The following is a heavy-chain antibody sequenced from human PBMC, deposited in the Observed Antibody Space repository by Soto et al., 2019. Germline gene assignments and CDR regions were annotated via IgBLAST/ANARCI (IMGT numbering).Heavy chain of an antibody. J-gene: IGHJ4*02. CDR3: AKARGYCSSTSCYPFDY. Sequence: RLSCAASGFTFDDYAMHWVRQAPGKGLEWVSGISWNSGSIGYADSVKGRFTISRDNAKNSLYLQMNSLRAEDTALYYCAKARGYCSSTSCYPFDYWGQGTLVTVSS. D-gene: IGHD2-2*01. CDR1: GFTFDDYA. CDR2: ISWNSGSI. V-gene: IGHV3-9*01.